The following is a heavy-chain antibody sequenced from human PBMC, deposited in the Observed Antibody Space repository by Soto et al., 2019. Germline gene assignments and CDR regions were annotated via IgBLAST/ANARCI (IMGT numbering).Heavy chain of an antibody. V-gene: IGHV3-21*01. CDR3: ARAVGATRPYWYFDL. D-gene: IGHD1-26*01. CDR2: ISSSSSYI. CDR1: GFTFSSYS. J-gene: IGHJ2*01. Sequence: EVQLVESGGGLVKPGGSLRLSCAASGFTFSSYSMNWVRQAPGKGLEWVSSISSSSSYIYYADSVKGRFTISRDNAKNSLYLQMNSLGAEDTAVYYCARAVGATRPYWYFDLWGRGTLVTVSS.